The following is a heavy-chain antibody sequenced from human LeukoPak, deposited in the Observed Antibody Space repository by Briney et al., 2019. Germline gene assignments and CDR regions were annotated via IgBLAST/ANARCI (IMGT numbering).Heavy chain of an antibody. V-gene: IGHV4-39*01. Sequence: SETLSLTCTVSGDSISSSSYYWGWIRQPPGKGLEWIGSIYYSGSTYYNPSLKSRVTISVDTSKNQFSLKLSSVTAADTAVYYCARPNYYDSSGLWFFDYWGQGTLVTVSS. CDR2: IYYSGST. J-gene: IGHJ4*02. CDR3: ARPNYYDSSGLWFFDY. CDR1: GDSISSSSYY. D-gene: IGHD3-22*01.